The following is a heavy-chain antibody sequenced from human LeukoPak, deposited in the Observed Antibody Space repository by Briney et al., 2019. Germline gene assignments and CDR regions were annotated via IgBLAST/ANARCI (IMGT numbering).Heavy chain of an antibody. J-gene: IGHJ6*03. CDR1: GFTFSSYS. V-gene: IGHV3-7*01. CDR2: IKQDGSEK. D-gene: IGHD3-10*01. Sequence: PGGSLRLSCAASGFTFSSYSMNWVRQAPGKGLEWVANIKQDGSEKYYVDSVKGRFTISRDNAKNSLYLQMNSLRAEDTAVYYCARGQSEEGHYGSGSYYKYYYYMDVWGKGTTVTVSS. CDR3: ARGQSEEGHYGSGSYYKYYYYMDV.